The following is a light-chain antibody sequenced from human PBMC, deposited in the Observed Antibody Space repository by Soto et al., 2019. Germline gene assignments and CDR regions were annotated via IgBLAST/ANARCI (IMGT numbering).Light chain of an antibody. CDR2: RSD. Sequence: QSVLSQPPSASGTPGQRVTIPCSGSSSNIGSHHVNWYQQLPGTAPKLLIYRSDQRPSGVPDRFTGSKSGTSASLAISGLRSEDEAVYYCAAWGDSLVFGGGTKLTVL. V-gene: IGLV1-47*01. J-gene: IGLJ2*01. CDR1: SSNIGSHH. CDR3: AAWGDSLV.